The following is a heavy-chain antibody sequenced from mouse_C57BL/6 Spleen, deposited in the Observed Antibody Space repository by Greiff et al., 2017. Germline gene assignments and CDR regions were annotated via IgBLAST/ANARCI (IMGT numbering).Heavy chain of an antibody. V-gene: IGHV2-6-1*01. CDR1: GFSLTSYG. CDR3: ARHEIYYYGSSYGDYAMDY. J-gene: IGHJ4*01. Sequence: QVQLQQSGPGLVAPSQSLSITCTVSGFSLTSYGVHWVRQPPGKGLEWLVVIWSDGSTNYNSALKSRLSNSKDNSKSQVVLKMNSLQTDDTAMYYCARHEIYYYGSSYGDYAMDYWGQGTSVTVSS. CDR2: IWSDGST. D-gene: IGHD1-1*01.